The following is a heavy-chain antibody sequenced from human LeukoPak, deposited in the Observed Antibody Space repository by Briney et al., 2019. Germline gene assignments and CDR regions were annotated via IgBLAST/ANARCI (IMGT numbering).Heavy chain of an antibody. Sequence: GGSLRLSCAASGFTVSSNYMSWVRQAPGKGLEWVSVTSGSGENSYYADSVKGRFTISRDNFKNTLYLQMNSLGAEDTAVYYCANGAAAGTPTIGDYWGQGTLVTVSS. CDR2: TSGSGENS. D-gene: IGHD6-13*01. CDR3: ANGAAAGTPTIGDY. J-gene: IGHJ4*02. V-gene: IGHV3-23*01. CDR1: GFTVSSNY.